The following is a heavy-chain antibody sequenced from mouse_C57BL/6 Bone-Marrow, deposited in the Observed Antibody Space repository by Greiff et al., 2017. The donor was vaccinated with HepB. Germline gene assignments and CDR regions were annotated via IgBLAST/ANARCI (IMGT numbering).Heavy chain of an antibody. D-gene: IGHD2-3*01. CDR1: GFTFSSYG. Sequence: EVQLQQSGGDLVKPGGSLKLSCAASGFTFSSYGMSWVRQTPDKRLEWVATISSGGSYTYYPDSVKGRFTISRDNAKNTLYLQMSSLKSEDTAMYYCASDGYPFAYWGQGTLVTVSA. CDR3: ASDGYPFAY. J-gene: IGHJ3*01. V-gene: IGHV5-6*01. CDR2: ISSGGSYT.